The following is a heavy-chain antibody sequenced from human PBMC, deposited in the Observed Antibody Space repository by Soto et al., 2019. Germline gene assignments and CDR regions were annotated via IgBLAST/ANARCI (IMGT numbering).Heavy chain of an antibody. CDR2: IHLAGST. Sequence: QVQLQQWGAGLLKPSETLSLTCAVYGGSFSGYYWSWIRQPPGKGLEWIGEIHLAGSTKYNPSLNGRVTIALDTSKIQFSLKLTSVTAVDTAVYYCARRVVPAALGLWGRGTLVTVSS. D-gene: IGHD2-2*01. J-gene: IGHJ2*01. V-gene: IGHV4-34*01. CDR3: ARRVVPAALGL. CDR1: GGSFSGYY.